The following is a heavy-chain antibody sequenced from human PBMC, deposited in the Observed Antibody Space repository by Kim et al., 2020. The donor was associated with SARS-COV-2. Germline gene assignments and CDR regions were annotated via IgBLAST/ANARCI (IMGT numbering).Heavy chain of an antibody. CDR3: AKEHQWSFDY. CDR1: GFTFSASV. V-gene: IGHV3-23*01. CDR2: VTESGDGT. J-gene: IGHJ4*02. D-gene: IGHD2-8*01. Sequence: GGSLRLSCAASGFTFSASVMRWVRQAPGKGLQWVSTVTESGDGTIYADSVKGRFTISRDNSKNTLYLQMNSLRTEDTAVYYCAKEHQWSFDYWGQGSLVT.